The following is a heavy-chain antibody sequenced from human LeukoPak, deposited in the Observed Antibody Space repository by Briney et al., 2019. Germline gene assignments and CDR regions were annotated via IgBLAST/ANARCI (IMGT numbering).Heavy chain of an antibody. J-gene: IGHJ4*02. CDR3: AGLCISTSCYNLFDY. CDR2: ISGDSGYI. CDR1: GFTFSTFS. V-gene: IGHV3-21*01. Sequence: TGGSLRLSRAASGFTFSTFSMNWVRQAPGKGLEWVSSISGDSGYIYYADSVKGRFTISRDNARNSLYLQMNSLRAEDTAVYYFAGLCISTSCYNLFDYWGRGTLVTVSS. D-gene: IGHD2-2*01.